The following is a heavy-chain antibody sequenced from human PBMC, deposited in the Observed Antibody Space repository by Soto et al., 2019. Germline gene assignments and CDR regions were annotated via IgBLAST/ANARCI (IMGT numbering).Heavy chain of an antibody. CDR3: AKDLGSGRNYYYYYMDV. CDR1: GFTFSSYG. Sequence: GGSLRLSCAASGFTFSSYGMHWVRQAPGKGLEWVAVISYDGSNKYYADSVKGRFTISRDNSKNTLYLQMNSLRAEDTAVYYCAKDLGSGRNYYYYYMDVWGKGTTVTVSS. V-gene: IGHV3-30*18. CDR2: ISYDGSNK. D-gene: IGHD3-10*02. J-gene: IGHJ6*03.